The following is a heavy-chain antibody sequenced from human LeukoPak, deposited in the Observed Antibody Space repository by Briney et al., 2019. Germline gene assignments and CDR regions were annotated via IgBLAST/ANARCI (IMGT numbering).Heavy chain of an antibody. V-gene: IGHV4-34*01. CDR1: GGSFSGYY. Sequence: PSETLSLICAVYGGSFSGYYWSWIRQPPGKGLEWIGEINHSGSTNYNPSLKSRVTISVDTSKNQFSLKLSSVTAADTAVYYCARTNYYGSGSYYRYFDYWGQGTLVTVSS. CDR3: ARTNYYGSGSYYRYFDY. D-gene: IGHD3-10*01. J-gene: IGHJ4*02. CDR2: INHSGST.